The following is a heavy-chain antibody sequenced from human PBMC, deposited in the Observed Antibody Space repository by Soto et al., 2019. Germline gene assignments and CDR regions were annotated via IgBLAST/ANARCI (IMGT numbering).Heavy chain of an antibody. Sequence: GGSLRLSCAASGMTFNRNGMHWVRQAPGKGLEWVAVIWYDGSKTAYSDSVKGRFTISRDNAKNTLYLQMNSVRDEDTAIYYCAKDVCSGSTTSCYTRLDFWGQGALVTV. V-gene: IGHV3-33*03. J-gene: IGHJ4*02. CDR1: GMTFNRNG. D-gene: IGHD2-2*02. CDR3: AKDVCSGSTTSCYTRLDF. CDR2: IWYDGSKT.